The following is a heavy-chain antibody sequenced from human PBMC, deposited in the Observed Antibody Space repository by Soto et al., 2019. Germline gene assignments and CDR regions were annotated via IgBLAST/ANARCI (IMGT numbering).Heavy chain of an antibody. CDR3: ARVKYIPPYYYYYGMDV. V-gene: IGHV1-18*01. CDR2: ISAYNGNT. J-gene: IGHJ6*02. D-gene: IGHD5-18*01. CDR1: GYTFTSYG. Sequence: QVQLVQSGAEVKKPGASVKVSCKASGYTFTSYGISWVRQAPGQGLEWMGWISAYNGNTNYAQKLQGRVTMTTDTSTSTAYMKLRSLRSDDTAVYYCARVKYIPPYYYYYGMDVWGQGTTVTVSS.